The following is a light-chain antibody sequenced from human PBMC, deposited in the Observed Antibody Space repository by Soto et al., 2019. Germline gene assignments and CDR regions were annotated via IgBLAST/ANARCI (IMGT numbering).Light chain of an antibody. CDR3: QQTYNTPQT. J-gene: IGKJ1*01. CDR2: AAS. Sequence: IQVTPSPSFLSAFLGSRGTISFRASQSISNYLNWYQQKPGKAPNVLIYAASSLPSGVPSRFSGSGSGTDFTLTISSLQPEDLATYYCQQTYNTPQTLGQGTKVDIK. CDR1: QSISNY. V-gene: IGKV1-39*01.